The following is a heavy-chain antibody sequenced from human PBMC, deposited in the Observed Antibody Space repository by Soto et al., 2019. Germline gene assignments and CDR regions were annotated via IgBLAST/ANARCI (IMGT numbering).Heavy chain of an antibody. J-gene: IGHJ5*02. CDR1: GYTFTSYG. CDR3: VRRHVSATGSDWFDP. Sequence: QVQLVQSGTEVKKPGASVKVSCKASGYTFTSYGIHCVRQAPGQRLEWMGWINAANGDTKYSPKFQGRVTITRDTSARTAYMELSSLRSEDTAVYYCVRRHVSATGSDWFDPWGQGTLVTVSS. D-gene: IGHD6-13*01. CDR2: INAANGDT. V-gene: IGHV1-3*01.